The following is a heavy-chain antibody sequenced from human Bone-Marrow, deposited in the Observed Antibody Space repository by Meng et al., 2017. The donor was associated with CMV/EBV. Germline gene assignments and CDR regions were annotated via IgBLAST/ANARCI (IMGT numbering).Heavy chain of an antibody. CDR3: AKELHR. Sequence: GESLKISCAASGFTFSSYSMNWVRQAPGKGLEWVSYISNSGSTIYYADSVKGRFTISRDNAKNSLYLQMNSLRAEDTAVYYCAKELHRWGQGTLVTVSS. J-gene: IGHJ4*02. V-gene: IGHV3-48*04. D-gene: IGHD1-26*01. CDR1: GFTFSSYS. CDR2: ISNSGSTI.